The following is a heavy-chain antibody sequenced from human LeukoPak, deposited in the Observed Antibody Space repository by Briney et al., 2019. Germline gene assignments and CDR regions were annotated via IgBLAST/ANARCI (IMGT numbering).Heavy chain of an antibody. Sequence: PGWSLRLSCSMSGFTLSHYAMSWVRQAPGKGLEWDSTIGGGGGHTDYTDSVKGRFTISRDNSKNTLYLQMNSLGAEDTAVYYCAKGHRYCTSGNCNAAADYWGQGTLVTVSS. D-gene: IGHD2-15*01. CDR2: IGGGGGHT. CDR1: GFTLSHYA. J-gene: IGHJ4*02. V-gene: IGHV3-23*01. CDR3: AKGHRYCTSGNCNAAADY.